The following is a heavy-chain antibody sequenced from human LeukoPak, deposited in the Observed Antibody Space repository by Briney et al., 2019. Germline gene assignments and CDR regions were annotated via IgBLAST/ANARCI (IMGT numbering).Heavy chain of an antibody. J-gene: IGHJ4*02. D-gene: IGHD6-13*01. CDR3: ASLDSSSWNFDY. CDR1: GYTFTSYW. Sequence: GESLKISCKSSGYTFTSYWIGWVRQMPGKGLEWMGIIYPGPGAGPGGSNPIYNPSFQGQVSISADNSITTAYLQWSSLKASDTAMYYCASLDSSSWNFDYWGQGTLVTVSS. CDR2: IYPGPGAGPGGSNP. V-gene: IGHV5-51*01.